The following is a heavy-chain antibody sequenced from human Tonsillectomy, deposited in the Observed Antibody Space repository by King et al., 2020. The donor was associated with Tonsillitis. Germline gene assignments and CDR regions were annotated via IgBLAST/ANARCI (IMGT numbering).Heavy chain of an antibody. Sequence: VQLQESGPGLVKPSGTLSLTCAVSGGSISSSNWWSWVRQPPGKGLEWIGEIYHSGSTNYNPSLKSRVIISVDKSKNQFSLKLSSVTAADTAVYYCARTVVTPPLYYYYGMDVWGQGTTVTVSS. D-gene: IGHD4-23*01. CDR2: IYHSGST. CDR3: ARTVVTPPLYYYYGMDV. J-gene: IGHJ6*02. CDR1: GGSISSSNW. V-gene: IGHV4-4*02.